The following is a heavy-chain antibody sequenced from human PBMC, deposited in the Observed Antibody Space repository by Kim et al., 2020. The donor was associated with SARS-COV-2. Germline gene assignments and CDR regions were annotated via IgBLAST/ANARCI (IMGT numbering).Heavy chain of an antibody. J-gene: IGHJ2*01. D-gene: IGHD5-12*01. V-gene: IGHV3-48*03. CDR3: ASLVEMATITEGWYFDL. CDR1: GFTFSSYE. CDR2: ISSSGSTI. Sequence: GGSLRLSCAASGFTFSSYEMNWVRQAPGKGLEWVSYISSSGSTIYYADSVKGRFTISRDNAKNSLYLQMNSLRAEDTAVYYCASLVEMATITEGWYFDLWGRGTLVTVSS.